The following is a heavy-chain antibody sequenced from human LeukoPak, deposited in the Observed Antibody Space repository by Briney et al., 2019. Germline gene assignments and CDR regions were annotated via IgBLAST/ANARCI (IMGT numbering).Heavy chain of an antibody. CDR2: MYYSVST. Sequence: SETLSLTCTVSGGSISSSSYYWGWIRQPPGKGLEWIGSMYYSVSTYYNASLKSRVTISVDTSKNHFSLSLTSVTAADTAVYYCARIRGTGMPDYWGQGTLVTVSS. J-gene: IGHJ4*02. V-gene: IGHV4-39*01. CDR3: ARIRGTGMPDY. CDR1: GGSISSSSYY. D-gene: IGHD1-1*01.